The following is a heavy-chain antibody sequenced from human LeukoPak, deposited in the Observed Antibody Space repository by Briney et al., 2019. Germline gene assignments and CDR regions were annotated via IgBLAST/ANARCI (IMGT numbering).Heavy chain of an antibody. D-gene: IGHD3-3*01. CDR3: ARSLRSRIRFFDY. Sequence: PSETLSLTCAVYGGSFSGYYWSWIRQPPGKGLEWIGEINHSGSTNYNPSLKSRVTISVDTSKNQFSLKLSSVTAADTAVYYCARSLRSRIRFFDYWGRGTLVTVSS. CDR1: GGSFSGYY. V-gene: IGHV4-34*01. J-gene: IGHJ4*02. CDR2: INHSGST.